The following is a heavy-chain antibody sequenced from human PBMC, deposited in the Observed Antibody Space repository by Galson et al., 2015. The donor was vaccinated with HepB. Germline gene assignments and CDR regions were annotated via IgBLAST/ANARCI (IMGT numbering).Heavy chain of an antibody. CDR2: IIPILGIA. Sequence: SVKVSCKASGGTFSSYAISWVPQAPGQGLEWMGGIIPILGIANYAQKFQGRVTITADKSTSTAYMELSSLRSEDTAVYYCARGVFGYSYGYYFDYWGQGTLVTVSS. CDR3: ARGVFGYSYGYYFDY. CDR1: GGTFSSYA. J-gene: IGHJ4*02. D-gene: IGHD5-18*01. V-gene: IGHV1-69*10.